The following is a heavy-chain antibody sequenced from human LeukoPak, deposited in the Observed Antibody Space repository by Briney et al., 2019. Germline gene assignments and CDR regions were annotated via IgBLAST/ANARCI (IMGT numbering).Heavy chain of an antibody. J-gene: IGHJ3*02. CDR1: GFTFTKSA. CDR3: AADPGYCSGGSCFLKYTFDI. V-gene: IGHV1-58*02. D-gene: IGHD2-15*01. CDR2: IVVGSGNT. Sequence: ASVKVSCKASGFTFTKSATQWVRQARGQRLEWIGWIVVGSGNTNYAQKFQERVTITRDMSTSTAYMELSSLRSEDTAVYYCAADPGYCSGGSCFLKYTFDIWGQGTMVTVSS.